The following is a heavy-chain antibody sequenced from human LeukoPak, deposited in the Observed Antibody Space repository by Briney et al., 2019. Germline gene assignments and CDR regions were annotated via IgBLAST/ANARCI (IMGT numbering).Heavy chain of an antibody. J-gene: IGHJ5*02. CDR1: GFSFSSYW. V-gene: IGHV3-74*01. Sequence: GGSLRLSCAASGFSFSSYWMHWVRHAPGKGLVWVARIKSDESTTIYADSVKGRFTISRENAKNTLYLQMNSLRAEDTAVYYCVRRAFDSSGNYPFDPWGQGTLVTVSS. D-gene: IGHD3-22*01. CDR2: IKSDESTT. CDR3: VRRAFDSSGNYPFDP.